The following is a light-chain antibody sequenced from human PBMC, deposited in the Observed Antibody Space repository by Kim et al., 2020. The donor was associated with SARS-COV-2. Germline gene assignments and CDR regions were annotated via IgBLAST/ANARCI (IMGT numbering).Light chain of an antibody. V-gene: IGLV4-69*01. CDR3: QTWGTGIVV. J-gene: IGLJ2*01. CDR2: LNSDGSH. CDR1: SEHSSYA. Sequence: ASVKLNCTRSSEHSSYAIAWHQQQPEKGPRYLMKLNSDGSHSKGDGIPVRFSGSSSGAERYLTISSLQSEDEADYYCQTWGTGIVVFGGGTQLTVL.